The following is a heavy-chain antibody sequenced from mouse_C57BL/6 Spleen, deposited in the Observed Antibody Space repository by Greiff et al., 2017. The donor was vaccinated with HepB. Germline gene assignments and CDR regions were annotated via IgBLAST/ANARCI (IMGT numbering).Heavy chain of an antibody. CDR2: SRNKANDYTT. D-gene: IGHD2-1*01. Sequence: EVMLVDSGGGLVQSGRSLRLSCATSGFTFSDFYMEWVRQAPGKGLEWIAASRNKANDYTTEYSASVKGRFIVSRDTSQSILYLQMNALRAEDTAIYYCARDKYGTRAMDYWGQGTSVTVSS. CDR1: GFTFSDFY. J-gene: IGHJ4*01. CDR3: ARDKYGTRAMDY. V-gene: IGHV7-1*01.